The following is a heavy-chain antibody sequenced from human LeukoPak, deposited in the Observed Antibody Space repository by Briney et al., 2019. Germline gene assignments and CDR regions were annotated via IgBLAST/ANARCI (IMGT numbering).Heavy chain of an antibody. CDR2: ISYDGSNK. CDR1: GFTFSSYG. J-gene: IGHJ4*02. Sequence: PGGSLRLSCAAPGFTFSSYGMHWVRQAPGKGLEWAAVISYDGSNKYYADSVKGRFTISRDNSKNTLYLQMNSLRAEDTAVYYCAKGAGYQLHTPYYFDYWGQGTLVTVSS. CDR3: AKGAGYQLHTPYYFDY. V-gene: IGHV3-30*18. D-gene: IGHD2-2*01.